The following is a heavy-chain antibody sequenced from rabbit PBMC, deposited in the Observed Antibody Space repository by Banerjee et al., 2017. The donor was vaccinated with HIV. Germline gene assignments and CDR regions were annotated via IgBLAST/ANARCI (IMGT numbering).Heavy chain of an antibody. Sequence: QEQLEESGGDLVKPEGSLTLTCTASGFDFSSYYMSWVRQAPGKGLEWIGIIYGDKGSPDYASWVNGRFTISKTSSTTVTLQMTSLTAADTATYFCARDLAGVIGWNFNLWGPGTLVTVS. CDR3: ARDLAGVIGWNFNL. D-gene: IGHD4-1*01. CDR1: GFDFSSYYM. CDR2: IYGDKGSP. J-gene: IGHJ4*01. V-gene: IGHV1S45*01.